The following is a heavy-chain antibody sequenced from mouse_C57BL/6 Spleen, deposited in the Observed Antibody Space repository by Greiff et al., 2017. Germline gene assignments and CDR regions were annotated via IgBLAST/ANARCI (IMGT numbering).Heavy chain of an antibody. CDR3: ARSGYYYFDD. J-gene: IGHJ2*01. CDR2: FHPYNDDT. CDR1: GYTFTTYP. Sequence: VKLQESGAELVKPGASVKMSCKASGYTFTTYPIERLKRNHGKSLEWIGNFHPYNDDTKYNEKFKGKATLTVEKSSSTVYLELSRLTSDDSAVYYCARSGYYYFDDWGKGTTLTVSS. V-gene: IGHV1-47*01. D-gene: IGHD2-3*01.